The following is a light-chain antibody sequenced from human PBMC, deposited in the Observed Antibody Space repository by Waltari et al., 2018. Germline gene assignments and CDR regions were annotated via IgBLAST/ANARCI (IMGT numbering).Light chain of an antibody. J-gene: IGKJ1*01. V-gene: IGKV1-5*01. Sequence: DIQMPQSPSTLSASVGDRVTITCRARQSISRWLAWYQHKPGKAPNLLIYAASSLQNGVPSRFSGSGSDTEFTLTISSLQPDDFATYYCQQYNGYSGTFGQGTKVEIK. CDR3: QQYNGYSGT. CDR1: QSISRW. CDR2: AAS.